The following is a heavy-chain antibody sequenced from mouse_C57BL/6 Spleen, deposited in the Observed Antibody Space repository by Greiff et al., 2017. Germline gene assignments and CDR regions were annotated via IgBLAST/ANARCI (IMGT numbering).Heavy chain of an antibody. J-gene: IGHJ4*01. D-gene: IGHD2-3*01. CDR1: GFTFSNYW. Sequence: EVKLEESGGGLVQPGGSMKLSCVASGFTFSNYWMNWVRQSPEKGLEWVAQIRLKSDNYATHYAESVKGRFTISRDDSKSSVYLQMNNLRSEDTVIYYCTFYDGYGYYAMDYWGQGTSVTVSS. CDR3: TFYDGYGYYAMDY. CDR2: IRLKSDNYAT. V-gene: IGHV6-3*01.